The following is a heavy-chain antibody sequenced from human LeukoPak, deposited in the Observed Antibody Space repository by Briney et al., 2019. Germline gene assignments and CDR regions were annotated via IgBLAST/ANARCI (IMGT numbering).Heavy chain of an antibody. CDR3: ATGRQMGY. V-gene: IGHV3-7*03. CDR2: IKQDGSEK. Sequence: GGSLRLSCAVSRSTFSSLWMSWVRQAPGKGLEWVANIKQDGSEKYYVDSEKGRFTISRDNAKNSLFLQMNSLRAEDTAVSYCATGRQMGYWGQGTLVTVSS. D-gene: IGHD5-24*01. J-gene: IGHJ4*02. CDR1: RSTFSSLW.